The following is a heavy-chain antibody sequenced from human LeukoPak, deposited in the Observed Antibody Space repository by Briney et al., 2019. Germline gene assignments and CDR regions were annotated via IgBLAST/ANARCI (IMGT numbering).Heavy chain of an antibody. D-gene: IGHD3/OR15-3a*01. CDR3: ARGFWTGVEC. V-gene: IGHV3-74*01. Sequence: PGGSLRLSCAASGFTFSTYWMHWVRQAPGEGLVWVSRIKSDGSDTSYADSVKGRFTISRDNAKNALYLQMNSLRAEDTAVYYCARGFWTGVECWGQGALVTVSS. CDR1: GFTFSTYW. CDR2: IKSDGSDT. J-gene: IGHJ4*02.